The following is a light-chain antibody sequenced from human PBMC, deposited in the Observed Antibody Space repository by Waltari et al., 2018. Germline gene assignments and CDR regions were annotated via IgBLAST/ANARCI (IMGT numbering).Light chain of an antibody. CDR1: DSNIGANP. Sequence: QSVLTQPPSASGTPGQRVTISCSGTDSNIGANPVNWHQHLPGTAPNLLIYSNDHRPSGVPDRFSGSKSGTSASLAISGLQSEDEADYYCATWDDSLNGWVFGGGTKLTVL. J-gene: IGLJ3*02. V-gene: IGLV1-44*01. CDR3: ATWDDSLNGWV. CDR2: SND.